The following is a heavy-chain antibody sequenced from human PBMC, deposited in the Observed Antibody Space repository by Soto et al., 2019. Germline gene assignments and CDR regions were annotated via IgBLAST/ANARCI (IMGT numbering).Heavy chain of an antibody. V-gene: IGHV4-30-2*01. CDR3: ARDCLGWCRRFDP. D-gene: IGHD2-8*01. CDR1: GGSISSGGYS. CDR2: IYHSGST. J-gene: IGHJ5*02. Sequence: SETLSLTCAVSGGSISSGGYSWSWIRQPPGKGLEWIGYIYHSGSTYYNPSLKSRVTISVDRSKNQFSLKLSSVTAADTAVYYCARDCLGWCRRFDPWGQGTLVTVSS.